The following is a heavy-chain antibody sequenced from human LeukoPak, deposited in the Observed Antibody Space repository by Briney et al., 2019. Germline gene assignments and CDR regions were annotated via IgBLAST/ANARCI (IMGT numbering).Heavy chain of an antibody. CDR1: GFTFSSYA. CDR2: ISGSGGST. D-gene: IGHD6-6*01. CDR3: AKDRPARGAARPGWFDP. Sequence: PGGSLRLSCAASGFTFSSYAMSWVRQAPGKGLEWVSAISGSGGSTYYADSVKGRFTISRDNSKNSLYLQMNSLRAEDTALYYCAKDRPARGAARPGWFDPWGQGTLVTVSS. V-gene: IGHV3-23*01. J-gene: IGHJ5*02.